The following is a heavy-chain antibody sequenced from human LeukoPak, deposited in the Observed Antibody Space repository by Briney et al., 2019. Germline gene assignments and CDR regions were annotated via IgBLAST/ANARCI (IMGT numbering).Heavy chain of an antibody. V-gene: IGHV4-39*01. D-gene: IGHD3/OR15-3a*01. J-gene: IGHJ4*02. CDR2: IYYSGST. Sequence: PETLSLTCTVSGGSISSSHYFWGWIRQPPGKGLEWIGNIYYSGSTSYNPSLKSRVTIFVDRSKNQFSLKLSSVTAADTAVYYCATFWSGSDNYSEYYFDYWGQGTLVTVSS. CDR1: GGSISSSHYF. CDR3: ATFWSGSDNYSEYYFDY.